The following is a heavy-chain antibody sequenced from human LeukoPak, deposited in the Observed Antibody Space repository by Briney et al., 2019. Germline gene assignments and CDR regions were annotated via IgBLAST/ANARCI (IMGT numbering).Heavy chain of an antibody. D-gene: IGHD3-3*01. CDR3: ARDHESGLRGRYDFWSGYRSMYYYYYGMDV. CDR1: GYTFTSYY. V-gene: IGHV1-46*01. CDR2: INPSGGST. Sequence: ASVKVSCKASGYTFTSYYMHWVRQAPGQGLEWMGIINPSGGSTSYAQKFQGRVTMTRDTSTSTVYMELSSLRSEDTAVYYCARDHESGLRGRYDFWSGYRSMYYYYYGMDVWGQGTTVTVSS. J-gene: IGHJ6*02.